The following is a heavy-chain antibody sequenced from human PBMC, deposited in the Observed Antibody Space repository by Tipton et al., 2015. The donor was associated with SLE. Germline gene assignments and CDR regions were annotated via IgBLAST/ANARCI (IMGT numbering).Heavy chain of an antibody. CDR2: IWFDGNKK. D-gene: IGHD6-6*01. J-gene: IGHJ4*02. CDR1: GFTFSTYG. CDR3: ATFEFAASSKGYFDI. V-gene: IGHV3-33*01. Sequence: SLRLSCAASGFTFSTYGMHWVRQAPGKGLEWLGVIWFDGNKKYYADSVKGRFTISRDNSKSTLYLHLSSLRVEDTAVYFCATFEFAASSKGYFDIWGQGTLVTVSS.